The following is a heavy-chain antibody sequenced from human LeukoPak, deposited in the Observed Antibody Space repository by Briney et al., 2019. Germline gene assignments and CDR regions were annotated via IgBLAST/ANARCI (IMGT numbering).Heavy chain of an antibody. J-gene: IGHJ6*02. Sequence: GGSLRLSCAASGFTFSSYAMHWVRQAPGKGLEWAAVISYDGSNKYYADSVKGRFTISRDNSKNTLYLQMNSLRAEDTAVYYCAKDRSGVYYYYGMDVWGQGTTVTVSS. CDR3: AKDRSGVYYYYGMDV. CDR1: GFTFSSYA. CDR2: ISYDGSNK. D-gene: IGHD3-3*01. V-gene: IGHV3-30*18.